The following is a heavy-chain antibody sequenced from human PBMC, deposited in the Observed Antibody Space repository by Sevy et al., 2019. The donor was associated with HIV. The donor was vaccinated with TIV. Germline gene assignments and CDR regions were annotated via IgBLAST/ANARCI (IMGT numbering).Heavy chain of an antibody. J-gene: IGHJ4*02. CDR1: DFDFSIYS. V-gene: IGHV3-23*01. CDR3: AREGCTKPHDY. CDR2: LSFGCGKI. D-gene: IGHD2-8*01. Sequence: GGSLRLPCAASDFDFSIYSMSWVRQAPGKGLEWVSTLSFGCGKINYADSVKGRFTISRDNSKSSVYLQMNNMRVEDTAVYYCAREGCTKPHDYWGQGTLVTVSS.